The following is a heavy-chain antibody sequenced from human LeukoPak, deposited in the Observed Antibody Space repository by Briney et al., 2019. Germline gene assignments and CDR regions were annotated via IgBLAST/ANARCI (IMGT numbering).Heavy chain of an antibody. J-gene: IGHJ4*02. V-gene: IGHV3-11*01. CDR3: ARLKAGN. Sequence: PGGSLRLSCTASGFPFGVYYMSWIRQAPGKGLEWVSYISDRGDTIYYADSVKGRFTISRDNANNSVSLQMNSLRPEDRAVYYCARLKAGNWGPGTLVAVSS. CDR1: GFPFGVYY. CDR2: ISDRGDTI.